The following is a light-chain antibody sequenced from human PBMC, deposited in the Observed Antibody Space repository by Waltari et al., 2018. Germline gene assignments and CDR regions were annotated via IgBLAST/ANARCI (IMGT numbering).Light chain of an antibody. CDR1: SHVVGNHDL. Sequence: QSALTQPASVSGSPGQSITISSTGTSHVVGNHDLVSWYQQHPGKAPKLIIYEVTKRPSGFSNRFSGSKSGNTASLTISGLHTEDEGDYYCCSYSGDLSFGVVFGGGTKLTVL. V-gene: IGLV2-23*02. J-gene: IGLJ2*01. CDR3: CSYSGDLSFGVV. CDR2: EVT.